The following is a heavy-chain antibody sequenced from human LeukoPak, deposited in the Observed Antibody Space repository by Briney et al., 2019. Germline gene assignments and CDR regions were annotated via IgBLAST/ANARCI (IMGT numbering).Heavy chain of an antibody. J-gene: IGHJ4*02. Sequence: MPSGTLSLTCAVYGGSFSGNYWSWIRQPPGKGLEWIGEINHSGSTNYNPSLKSRVTISVDTSKNQFSLKLSSVTAADTAVYYCARTARYLFDYWGQGTLVTVSS. CDR2: INHSGST. D-gene: IGHD1-1*01. V-gene: IGHV4-34*01. CDR3: ARTARYLFDY. CDR1: GGSFSGNY.